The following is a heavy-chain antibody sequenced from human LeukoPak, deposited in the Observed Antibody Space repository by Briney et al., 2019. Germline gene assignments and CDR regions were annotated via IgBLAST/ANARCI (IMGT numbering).Heavy chain of an antibody. V-gene: IGHV4-59*01. CDR1: GGSISRYY. J-gene: IGHJ6*02. D-gene: IGHD3-10*01. CDR2: IYYSGST. CDR3: ARVGITMVRGVIITGFYYGMDV. Sequence: PSETLSLTCTVSGGSISRYYWSWVRQPPGKGLEWIGYIYYSGSTNYNPSLKSRVTISVDTSKNQFSLKLSSVTAADTAVYYCARVGITMVRGVIITGFYYGMDVWGQGTTVTVSS.